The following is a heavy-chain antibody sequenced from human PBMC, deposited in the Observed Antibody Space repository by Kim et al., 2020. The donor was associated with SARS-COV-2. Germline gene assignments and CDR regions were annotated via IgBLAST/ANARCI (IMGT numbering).Heavy chain of an antibody. J-gene: IGHJ6*02. CDR1: GFTFSSYE. V-gene: IGHV3-48*03. CDR3: ARNHAMDV. Sequence: GGSLRLSCAASGFTFSSYEMNWVRQAPGKGLEWVSYISGSGTTIYYADSVKGRFTISRDNAKNSLYLQMNSLRAEDTAVYYCARNHAMDVWGQVTTVTVSS. CDR2: ISGSGTTI.